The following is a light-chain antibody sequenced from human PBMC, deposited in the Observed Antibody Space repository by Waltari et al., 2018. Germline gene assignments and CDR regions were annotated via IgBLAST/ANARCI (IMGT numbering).Light chain of an antibody. CDR2: KAS. Sequence: ITCRASQSITNWLAGYQHKPGKAPKLQNYKASNLESGVPSRFSGSGSGTEVTLTISSLQPDDFAAEYCQQYDNYWTFGQGTKVEIK. V-gene: IGKV1-5*03. J-gene: IGKJ1*01. CDR1: QSITNW. CDR3: QQYDNYWT.